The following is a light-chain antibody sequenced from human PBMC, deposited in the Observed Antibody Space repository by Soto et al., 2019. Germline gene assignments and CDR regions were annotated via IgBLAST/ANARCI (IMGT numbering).Light chain of an antibody. V-gene: IGLV1-40*01. J-gene: IGLJ1*01. CDR1: SSNIGAGFE. CDR2: ANK. CDR3: QSYDSSLNASYV. Sequence: QSVLTQPPSVSGAPGQRVTISFAGGSSNIGAGFEVHWYQQLPGTAPRLLIYANKNRPSGVPDRFSGSKSGTSASLAITGLQAEDEADYYCQSYDSSLNASYVFGTGTKVTV.